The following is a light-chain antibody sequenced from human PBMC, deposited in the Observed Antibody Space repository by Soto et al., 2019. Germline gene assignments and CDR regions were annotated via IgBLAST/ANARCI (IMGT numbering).Light chain of an antibody. Sequence: QSALTQPASVSGSPGQSITISCTGTSSDVGGYNYVSWYQQHPGQAPKLMIYDVSNRPSGVSNLFSGSKSGNTASLTISGLQAEDEGDYYCSSYTSSSTLYVFGTGTKVTVL. CDR3: SSYTSSSTLYV. CDR1: SSDVGGYNY. V-gene: IGLV2-14*01. CDR2: DVS. J-gene: IGLJ1*01.